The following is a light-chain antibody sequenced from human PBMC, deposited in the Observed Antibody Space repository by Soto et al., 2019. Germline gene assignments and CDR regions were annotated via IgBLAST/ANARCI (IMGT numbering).Light chain of an antibody. V-gene: IGLV2-14*01. CDR2: EVS. J-gene: IGLJ1*01. Sequence: QSALTQPASVSGSPGQSITISCTGTSSDVGGYNYVSWYQHHPGKAPKLMIYEVSNRPSGVSNRFSGSKSGNTASLTISGLQAEDEADYYCSSYTSSSLYVFGTGTMLTVL. CDR3: SSYTSSSLYV. CDR1: SSDVGGYNY.